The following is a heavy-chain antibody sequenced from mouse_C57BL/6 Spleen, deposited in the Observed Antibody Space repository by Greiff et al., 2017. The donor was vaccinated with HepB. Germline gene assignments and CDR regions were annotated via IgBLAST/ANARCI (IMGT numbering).Heavy chain of an antibody. CDR1: GYTFTSYW. CDR3: ARRSSVPYYFDY. V-gene: IGHV1-55*01. J-gene: IGHJ2*01. Sequence: QVQLQQSGAELVKPGASVKMSCKASGYTFTSYWITWVKQRPGQGLEWIGDIYPGSGSTNYNEKFKSKATLTVDTSSSTAYMQLSSLTSEDSAVYYCARRSSVPYYFDYWGQGTTLTVSS. CDR2: IYPGSGST.